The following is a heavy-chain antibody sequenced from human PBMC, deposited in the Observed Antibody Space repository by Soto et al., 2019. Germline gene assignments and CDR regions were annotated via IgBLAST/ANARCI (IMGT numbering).Heavy chain of an antibody. CDR3: TRGPRPISTGTGAY. Sequence: GGSLRLSCAAAGFILKMYWMHWVRQSPGKGLVWISRIYNDGTYSGSADSVRGRFTISRDNVNDTLYLQMNNLRAEYSGLYYCTRGPRPISTGTGAYWGQGTQVTVSS. V-gene: IGHV3-74*01. J-gene: IGHJ4*02. D-gene: IGHD3-10*01. CDR2: IYNDGTYS. CDR1: GFILKMYW.